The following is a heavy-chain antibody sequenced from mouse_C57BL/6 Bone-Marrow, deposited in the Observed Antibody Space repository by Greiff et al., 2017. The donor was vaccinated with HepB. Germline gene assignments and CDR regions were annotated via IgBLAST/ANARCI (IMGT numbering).Heavy chain of an antibody. CDR1: GYSFTGYF. J-gene: IGHJ3*01. V-gene: IGHV1-20*01. CDR3: ARWADGYPFAY. Sequence: VQLKESGPELVKPGDSVKISCKASGYSFTGYFMNWVMQSHGKSLEWIGRINPYNGDTFYNQKFKGKATLTVDKSSSTAHMELRSLTSEDSAVYYCARWADGYPFAYWGQGTLVTVSA. CDR2: INPYNGDT. D-gene: IGHD2-3*01.